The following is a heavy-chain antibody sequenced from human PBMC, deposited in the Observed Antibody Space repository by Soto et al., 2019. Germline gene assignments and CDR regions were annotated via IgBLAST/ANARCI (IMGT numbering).Heavy chain of an antibody. Sequence: GGSLRLSCAASGFAFSTYWMSWVRQAPGKGLEWVANIKLDGSEKNYVDSVKGRFTISRDNAKNLLYLQMNSLRAEDTAVYYCARDPGGYCSPTYCDRALYWAQGALVTVSS. J-gene: IGHJ4*02. V-gene: IGHV3-7*01. CDR2: IKLDGSEK. CDR1: GFAFSTYW. CDR3: ARDPGGYCSPTYCDRALY. D-gene: IGHD2-2*03.